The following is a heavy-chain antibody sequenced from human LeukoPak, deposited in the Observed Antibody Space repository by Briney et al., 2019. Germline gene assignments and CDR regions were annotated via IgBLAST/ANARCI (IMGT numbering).Heavy chain of an antibody. V-gene: IGHV4-34*01. J-gene: IGHJ4*02. CDR3: ARPRSGPATASRDFDY. CDR1: GGSFSGYY. D-gene: IGHD2-21*02. CDR2: INHSGST. Sequence: SETLSLTCAVYGGSFSGYYWSWIRQPPGKRLEWIGEINHSGSTNYNPSLKSRVTISVDTSKNQFSLKLSSVTAADTAVYYCARPRSGPATASRDFDYWGQGTLVTVSS.